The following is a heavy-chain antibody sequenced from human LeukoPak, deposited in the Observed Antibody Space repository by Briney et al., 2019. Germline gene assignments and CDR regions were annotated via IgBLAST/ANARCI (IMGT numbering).Heavy chain of an antibody. V-gene: IGHV1-46*01. CDR3: ARAPVGYYDSSGYPYFDY. D-gene: IGHD3-22*01. Sequence: ASVKVSCKASGYTFTSYYMHWVRQAPGQGLEWMGIINPSGGSTSYAQKFQGRVTMTRDTSTSTVYMELSSLRSEDTAVYYCARAPVGYYDSSGYPYFDYWGQGTLVTVSS. CDR1: GYTFTSYY. J-gene: IGHJ4*02. CDR2: INPSGGST.